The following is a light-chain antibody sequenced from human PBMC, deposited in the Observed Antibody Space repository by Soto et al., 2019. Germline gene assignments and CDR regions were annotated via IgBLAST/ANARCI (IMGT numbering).Light chain of an antibody. CDR2: GGN. Sequence: QPVLTQPPSVSGAPGQRVTIYCTGTSSNIGAGYPVHWYQQLPGTAPKLLIFGGNNRPSGVPDRFSGSRSGTSASLAITGLQAEDEADYYCQSYDMSLNNHVFGTGTKLTVL. J-gene: IGLJ1*01. CDR3: QSYDMSLNNHV. CDR1: SSNIGAGYP. V-gene: IGLV1-40*01.